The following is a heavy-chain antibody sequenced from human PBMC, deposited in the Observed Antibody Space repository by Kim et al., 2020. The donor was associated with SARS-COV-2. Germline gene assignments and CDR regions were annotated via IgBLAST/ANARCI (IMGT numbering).Heavy chain of an antibody. J-gene: IGHJ3*02. Sequence: SETLSLTCTVSGGSISSSSYYWGWIRQPPGKGLEWIGSIYYSGSTYYNPSLKSRVTISVDTSKNQFSLKLSSVTAAATAVYYCARRGIVVVPAATDAFDIWGQGTMVTVSS. CDR3: ARRGIVVVPAATDAFDI. CDR1: GGSISSSSYY. D-gene: IGHD2-2*01. V-gene: IGHV4-39*01. CDR2: IYYSGST.